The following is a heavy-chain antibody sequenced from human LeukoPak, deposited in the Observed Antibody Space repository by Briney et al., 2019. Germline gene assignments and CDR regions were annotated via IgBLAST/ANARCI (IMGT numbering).Heavy chain of an antibody. CDR1: GFTFSDSG. D-gene: IGHD6-19*01. V-gene: IGHV3-30*18. CDR2: IPYDGSNK. Sequence: PGGSLRLSCAASGFTFSDSGMHWVRQAPGKGLEWAALIPYDGSNKYYADSVKGRFTISRSNSKNILYLQMNSLRPEDTAVYYCAKDRYSSGWGAAFDIWGQGTMVTVSS. CDR3: AKDRYSSGWGAAFDI. J-gene: IGHJ3*02.